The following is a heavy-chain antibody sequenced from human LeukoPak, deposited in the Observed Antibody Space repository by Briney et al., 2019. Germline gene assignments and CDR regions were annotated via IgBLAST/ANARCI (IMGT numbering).Heavy chain of an antibody. J-gene: IGHJ4*02. V-gene: IGHV3-23*01. D-gene: IGHD3-22*01. CDR1: GFTVSSYA. CDR3: AKDCYYDSSGYHY. Sequence: GGSLRLSCAASGFTVSSYAMSWGRQAPGKGLEWVSAISGSGGSTYYADSVKGRFTISRDNSKNTLYLQMNSLRAEDTAVYYCAKDCYYDSSGYHYWGQGTLVTVSS. CDR2: ISGSGGST.